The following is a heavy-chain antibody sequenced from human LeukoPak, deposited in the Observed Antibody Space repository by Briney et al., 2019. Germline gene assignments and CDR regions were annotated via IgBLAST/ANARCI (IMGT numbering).Heavy chain of an antibody. CDR1: GFTFRRHA. J-gene: IGHJ4*02. D-gene: IGHD5-12*01. Sequence: PGGSLRLSCAASGFTFRRHAMSWVRQAPGKGLEWVSIISGSGDRTYYADSVKGRFTISRDNSKNTLDLQMSSLRTEDTAVYFCAAKGNGYTGIYVFAHWGKGALVTVSS. CDR2: ISGSGDRT. CDR3: AAKGNGYTGIYVFAH. V-gene: IGHV3-23*01.